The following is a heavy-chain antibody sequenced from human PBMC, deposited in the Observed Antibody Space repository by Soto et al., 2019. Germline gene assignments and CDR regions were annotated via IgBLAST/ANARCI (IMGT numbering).Heavy chain of an antibody. J-gene: IGHJ6*04. CDR1: GIIFSKAW. V-gene: IGHV3-15*01. CDR2: IKSKINGETT. Sequence: EVQLMEYGGGLVKPGGTLRLSCAVTGIIFSKAWMTWVRQGPGKGLEWVGRIKSKINGETTGYASAVKGRFIITRDDDNNVGYLQMKSLKREDSGVYYCSTPFKNQCESRSYVWGKGTTVTVSS. CDR3: STPFKNQCESRSYV.